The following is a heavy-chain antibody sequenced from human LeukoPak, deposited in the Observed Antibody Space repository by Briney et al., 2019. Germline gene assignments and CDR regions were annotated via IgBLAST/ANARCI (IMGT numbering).Heavy chain of an antibody. V-gene: IGHV3-11*01. D-gene: IGHD3-22*01. CDR3: ARPRYYYDSSGYADAFDI. CDR2: ISSSGSTI. Sequence: PGGSLRLSCAASGFTFSDYYMSWIRQAPGKGLEWVSYISSSGSTIYYADSVKGRFTISRDNAKNSLYLQMNSLRAEDTAVYHCARPRYYYDSSGYADAFDIWGQGTMVTVSS. J-gene: IGHJ3*02. CDR1: GFTFSDYY.